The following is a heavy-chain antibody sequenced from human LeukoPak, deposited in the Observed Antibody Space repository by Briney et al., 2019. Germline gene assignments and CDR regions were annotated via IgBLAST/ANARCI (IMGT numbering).Heavy chain of an antibody. CDR3: VKDLPACGWYS. CDR2: ITGIGDYT. J-gene: IGHJ4*02. Sequence: PGGSLRLSCAGSGFTFTNYMAWVRQAQGMWLEWVSAITGIGDYTYYTDSVKGRFTISRDNSKNTLYLQMNSLRGQDTAIYYCVKDLPACGWYSWGQGTLVTVSS. D-gene: IGHD6-19*01. V-gene: IGHV3-23*01. CDR1: GFTFTNY.